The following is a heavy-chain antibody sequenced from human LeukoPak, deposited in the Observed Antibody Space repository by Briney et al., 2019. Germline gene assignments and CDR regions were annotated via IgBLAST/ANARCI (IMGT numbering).Heavy chain of an antibody. D-gene: IGHD1-1*01. Sequence: PSETLSLTCTGSGASISGSGYYWGWIRPPPGKGLEWIGRIHSGGNIYYNPSLTSRVTISVDTSKNQFSLKLSCVTAAATAVYYCARDEWKDAFDIWGQGTMVTVSS. J-gene: IGHJ3*02. CDR1: GASISGSGYY. V-gene: IGHV4-39*07. CDR3: ARDEWKDAFDI. CDR2: IHSGGNI.